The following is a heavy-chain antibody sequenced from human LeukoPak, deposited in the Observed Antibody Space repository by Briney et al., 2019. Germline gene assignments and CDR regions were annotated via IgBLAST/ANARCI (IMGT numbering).Heavy chain of an antibody. CDR2: INPNSGGT. CDR3: ARDGIELYYNILTGQYYFDY. V-gene: IGHV1-2*02. D-gene: IGHD3-9*01. J-gene: IGHJ4*02. CDR1: GYTFTGYY. Sequence: ASVKVSCKASGYTFTGYYMHWVRQAPGQGLEWMGWINPNSGGTNYAQKFQGRVTMTRDTSISTAYMELSRLRSDDTAVYYCARDGIELYYNILTGQYYFDYWGQGTLVTVSS.